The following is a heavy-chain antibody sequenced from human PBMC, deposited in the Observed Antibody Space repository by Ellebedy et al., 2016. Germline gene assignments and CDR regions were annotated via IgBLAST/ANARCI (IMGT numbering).Heavy chain of an antibody. CDR2: ISAYNGNT. CDR1: GGTFSSYA. J-gene: IGHJ4*02. D-gene: IGHD3-22*01. CDR3: ARAYDSSGYYLYY. V-gene: IGHV1-18*01. Sequence: ASVKVSCXASGGTFSSYAISWVRQAPGQGLEWMGWISAYNGNTNYAQKLQGRVTMTTDTSTSTAYMELRSLRSDDTAVYYCARAYDSSGYYLYYWGQGTLVTVSS.